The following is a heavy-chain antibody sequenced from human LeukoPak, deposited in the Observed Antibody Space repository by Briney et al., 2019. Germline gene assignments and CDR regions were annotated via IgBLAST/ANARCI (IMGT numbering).Heavy chain of an antibody. Sequence: GGSLRLSCTASGFTFGDYAMSWVRQAPGKGLEWVGFIRSKAYGGTTEYAASVKGRFTISRDDSKSIAYLQMNSLKSEDTAVYYCTRAPRVVREIMPPDHRGYFYYYMDVWGKGTTVTISS. CDR2: IRSKAYGGTT. V-gene: IGHV3-49*04. CDR3: TRAPRVVREIMPPDHRGYFYYYMDV. D-gene: IGHD3-10*01. CDR1: GFTFGDYA. J-gene: IGHJ6*03.